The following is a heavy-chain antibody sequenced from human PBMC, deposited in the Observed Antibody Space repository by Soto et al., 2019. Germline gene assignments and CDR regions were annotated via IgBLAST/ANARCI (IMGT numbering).Heavy chain of an antibody. CDR1: GFSFSSYG. CDR2: IWYDGSNQ. J-gene: IGHJ4*02. D-gene: IGHD3-10*01. V-gene: IGHV3-33*01. Sequence: QVQLVESGGGVVQPGRSLRLSCAASGFSFSSYGMHWVRQAPGKGLEWVALIWYDGSNQYYADSVKGRFTISRDKSKNTLYLQINRLRVEDTAVYYCARGRGSGSYSPVDYWGQGTLVTVSS. CDR3: ARGRGSGSYSPVDY.